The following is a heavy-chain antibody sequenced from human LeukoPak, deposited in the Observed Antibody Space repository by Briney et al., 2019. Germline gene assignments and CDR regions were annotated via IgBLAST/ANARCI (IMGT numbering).Heavy chain of an antibody. D-gene: IGHD3-16*01. CDR2: ISYDGSNK. CDR3: AKEAGEGGGVDY. V-gene: IGHV3-30-3*02. CDR1: GFTFSSYA. J-gene: IGHJ4*02. Sequence: GGSLRLSCAASGFTFSSYAMHWVRQAPGKGLEWVAVISYDGSNKYYADSVKGRFTVSRDNSKNTLYLQMNSLRAEDTAVYYCAKEAGEGGGVDYWGQGTLVTVSS.